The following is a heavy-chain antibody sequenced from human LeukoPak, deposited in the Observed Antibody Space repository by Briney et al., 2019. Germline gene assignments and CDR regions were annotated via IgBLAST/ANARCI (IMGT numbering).Heavy chain of an antibody. Sequence: SETLSLTRTVSGGSISSSSYYWGWLRQPPGKGLEWIGSIYYSGNTYYNPSLKSRVTISVDTSKNQFSLRLSSVTAADTAVYYCATHRTEYTYAPFYYWGQGTLVTVSS. D-gene: IGHD2-2*01. V-gene: IGHV4-39*01. J-gene: IGHJ4*02. CDR3: ATHRTEYTYAPFYY. CDR2: IYYSGNT. CDR1: GGSISSSSYY.